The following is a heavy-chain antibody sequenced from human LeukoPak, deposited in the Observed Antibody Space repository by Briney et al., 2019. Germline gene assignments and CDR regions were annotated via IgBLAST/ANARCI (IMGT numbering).Heavy chain of an antibody. CDR1: GFIFSSYW. J-gene: IGHJ4*02. Sequence: PGGSLRLSCAASGFIFSSYWMHWVRQVPGKGLVWVSRINSDGSSTSYADSVKGRFTISRDNAKNTLYLQMNSLRAEDTAVYYCARRVVVPAAPYYFDYWGQGTLVTVSS. D-gene: IGHD2-2*01. CDR3: ARRVVVPAAPYYFDY. V-gene: IGHV3-74*01. CDR2: INSDGSST.